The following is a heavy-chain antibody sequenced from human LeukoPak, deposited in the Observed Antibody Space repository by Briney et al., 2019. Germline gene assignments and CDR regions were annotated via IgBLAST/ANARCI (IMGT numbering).Heavy chain of an antibody. Sequence: PGGSLRLSCAASGFTFSEAWMSWVRQAAGKGLEWDGLIKHKYDGGTTDYSAPVKGRFTISRDDSKNALFLQMSSLKIEDTAVYYCATVGRQYSRYLDYWGQGTLVTVSS. D-gene: IGHD6-6*01. CDR1: GFTFSEAW. CDR3: ATVGRQYSRYLDY. V-gene: IGHV3-15*01. J-gene: IGHJ4*02. CDR2: IKHKYDGGTT.